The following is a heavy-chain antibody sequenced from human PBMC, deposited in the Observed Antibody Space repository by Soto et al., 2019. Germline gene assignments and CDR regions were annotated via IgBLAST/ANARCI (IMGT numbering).Heavy chain of an antibody. V-gene: IGHV5-10-1*01. J-gene: IGHJ6*02. Sequence: GESLKISCKGSGYSFTSYWISWVRQMPGKGLEWVVRIDPSDSYTNYSPSFQGHVTISADKSISTAYLQWSSLKASDTAMYYCARYVPRGYSYGYELDYYGMDVWGQGTTVTVSS. CDR2: IDPSDSYT. D-gene: IGHD5-18*01. CDR3: ARYVPRGYSYGYELDYYGMDV. CDR1: GYSFTSYW.